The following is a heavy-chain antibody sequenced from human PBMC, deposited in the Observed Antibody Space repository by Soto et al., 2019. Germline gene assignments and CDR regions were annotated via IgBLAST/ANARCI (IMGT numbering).Heavy chain of an antibody. D-gene: IGHD3-22*01. Sequence: GASVKVSCKTSGYTFSDYGLAWLRQTPGQRREWMGWVSTYNTNTNYAQKFQGRVTMTTDTSTTTTSMELRSRRSDDTAVYYCARELNTDSSAYYYGGDAFDIWGQGTMVTVSS. CDR2: VSTYNTNT. CDR1: GYTFSDYG. J-gene: IGHJ3*02. CDR3: ARELNTDSSAYYYGGDAFDI. V-gene: IGHV1-18*01.